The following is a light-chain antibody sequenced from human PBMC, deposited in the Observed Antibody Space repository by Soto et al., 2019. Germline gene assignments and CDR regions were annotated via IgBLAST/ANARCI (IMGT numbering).Light chain of an antibody. CDR1: QNISNY. J-gene: IGKJ1*01. Sequence: EIVLTHSPGTLSLSPCQIATLSCRASQNISNYLIWYQQKPGQAPRLLIYDVSNRATGIPARFSGSGSGTDFTLTISSLEPEDFAVYYCQQRSNWPRTFGQGTKVDIK. CDR2: DVS. CDR3: QQRSNWPRT. V-gene: IGKV3-11*01.